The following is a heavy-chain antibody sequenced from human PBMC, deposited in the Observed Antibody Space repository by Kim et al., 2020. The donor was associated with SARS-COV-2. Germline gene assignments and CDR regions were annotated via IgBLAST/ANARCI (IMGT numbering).Heavy chain of an antibody. CDR3: ARLNLLPGYSSSWYSAEYFQH. Sequence: GGSLRLSCAASGFTFSSYWMSWVRQAPGKGLEWVANIKQDGSEKYYVDSVKGRFTISRDNAKNSLYLQMNSLRAEDTAVYYCARLNLLPGYSSSWYSAEYFQHWGQGTLVTVSS. CDR1: GFTFSSYW. J-gene: IGHJ1*01. CDR2: IKQDGSEK. D-gene: IGHD6-13*01. V-gene: IGHV3-7*03.